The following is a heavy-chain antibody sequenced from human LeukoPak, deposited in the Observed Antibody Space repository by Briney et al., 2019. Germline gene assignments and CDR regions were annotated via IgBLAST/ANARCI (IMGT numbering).Heavy chain of an antibody. CDR1: GYTFTSYA. CDR3: AREPLYRAAAGWYYYYMDV. D-gene: IGHD6-13*01. CDR2: INTNTGNP. Sequence: ASVKVSCKASGYTFTSYAMNWVRQAPGQGLEWMGWINTNTGNPTYAQGFTGRFVFSLDTSVSTAYLQISSLKAEDTAVYYCAREPLYRAAAGWYYYYMDVLGKGTTVTVSS. J-gene: IGHJ6*03. V-gene: IGHV7-4-1*02.